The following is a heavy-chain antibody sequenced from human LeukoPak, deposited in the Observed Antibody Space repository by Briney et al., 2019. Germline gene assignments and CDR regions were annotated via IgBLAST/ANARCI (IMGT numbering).Heavy chain of an antibody. D-gene: IGHD3-22*01. V-gene: IGHV1-18*01. CDR3: ARSTVVIRNYYYYGMDV. J-gene: IGHJ6*02. CDR2: ISAYNDNT. Sequence: GASVKVSCKASGYTFTTYGVTWVRQAPGQGLEWMGWISAYNDNTNYAQKLQGRVTMTADTSTCTAYMELRSLRYDDTAVYYCARSTVVIRNYYYYGMDVWGQGTTVTVSS. CDR1: GYTFTTYG.